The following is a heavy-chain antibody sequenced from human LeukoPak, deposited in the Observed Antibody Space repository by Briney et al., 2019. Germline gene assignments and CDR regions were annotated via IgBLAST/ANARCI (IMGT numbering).Heavy chain of an antibody. D-gene: IGHD3-10*01. V-gene: IGHV3-48*03. CDR2: ISSSGSTI. CDR3: ARVYYYGSGSLGYGMDV. CDR1: GFTFSSYD. Sequence: PGGSLRLSCAASGFTFSSYDMNWVRQAPGKGLEWVSYISSSGSTIYYADSVKGRFTISRDNAKNALYLQMNSLRAEDTAVYYCARVYYYGSGSLGYGMDVWGQGTTVTVSS. J-gene: IGHJ6*02.